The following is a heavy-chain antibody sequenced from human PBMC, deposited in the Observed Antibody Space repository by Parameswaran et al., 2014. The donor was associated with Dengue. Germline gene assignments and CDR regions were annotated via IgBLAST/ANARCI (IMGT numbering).Heavy chain of an antibody. CDR1: GYSFANFW. CDR2: IDPNDSYA. D-gene: IGHD1-26*01. Sequence: GGSLRLSCQASGYSFANFWINWVRQLPGKGPEWMARIDPNDSYANYNPSFQGHVTVSVDKSTSTAYLQWSSLKASDTAMYYCATLPVGASDYWGQGTLVTVSS. V-gene: IGHV5-10-1*01. CDR3: ATLPVGASDY. J-gene: IGHJ4*02.